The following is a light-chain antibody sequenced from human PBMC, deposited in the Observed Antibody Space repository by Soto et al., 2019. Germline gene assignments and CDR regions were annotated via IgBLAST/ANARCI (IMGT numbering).Light chain of an antibody. CDR1: QSVSSSY. V-gene: IGKV3-20*01. Sequence: DIVLTQSPGVLSLSPGERATLSCGTTQSVSSSYLAWYQQKAGQAPRLLIYSASTRATGIPDRFSGSGSGTDFTLTSSRLEPEDFAVYYCQQYGSSPRTFGQGTKVDIK. J-gene: IGKJ1*01. CDR3: QQYGSSPRT. CDR2: SAS.